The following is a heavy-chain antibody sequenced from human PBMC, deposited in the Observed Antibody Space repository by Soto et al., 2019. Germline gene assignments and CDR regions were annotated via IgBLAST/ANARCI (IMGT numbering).Heavy chain of an antibody. CDR1: GFTFSSYG. CDR2: IWYDGSNK. Sequence: QVQLVESGGGVVQPGRSLRLSCAASGFTFSSYGMHWVRQAPGKGLEWVAGIWYDGSNKYYADSVKGRFTISRDNSKNKLYLQMNSLRAEDTAVYYCARDIGQIGYCSGGSCYSYYYGMDVWGQGTTVTVSS. V-gene: IGHV3-33*01. D-gene: IGHD2-15*01. J-gene: IGHJ6*02. CDR3: ARDIGQIGYCSGGSCYSYYYGMDV.